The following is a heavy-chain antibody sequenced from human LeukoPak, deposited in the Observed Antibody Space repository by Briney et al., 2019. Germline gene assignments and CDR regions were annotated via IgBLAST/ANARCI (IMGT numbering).Heavy chain of an antibody. CDR2: INGHGSTT. CDR1: GFTLSNYW. D-gene: IGHD6-13*01. CDR3: SRGREYISNWNPLDF. V-gene: IGHV3-74*01. J-gene: IGHJ4*01. Sequence: PGGSLRLSCAASGFTLSNYWMHWVRQVPGKGLVWVSSINGHGSTTKYADSVRGRFTISRDNAKNTLFLQMYSLRADDTAVYFCSRGREYISNWNPLDFWGHGTLVTVSS.